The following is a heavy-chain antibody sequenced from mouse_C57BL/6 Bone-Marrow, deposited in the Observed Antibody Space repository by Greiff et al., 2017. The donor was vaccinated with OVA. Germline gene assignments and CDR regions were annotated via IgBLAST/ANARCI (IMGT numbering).Heavy chain of an antibody. J-gene: IGHJ4*01. CDR1: GYTFTSYW. V-gene: IGHV1-55*01. CDR3: AREGYYSRRNAMDY. D-gene: IGHD2-12*01. Sequence: VQLQQPGAELVKPGASVKMSCKASGYTFTSYWITWVKQRPGQGLEWIGDIYPGSGSTNYNEKFKSKATLTVDTSSSTAYMQLSSLTSEDSAVYYCAREGYYSRRNAMDYWGQGTSVTVSS. CDR2: IYPGSGST.